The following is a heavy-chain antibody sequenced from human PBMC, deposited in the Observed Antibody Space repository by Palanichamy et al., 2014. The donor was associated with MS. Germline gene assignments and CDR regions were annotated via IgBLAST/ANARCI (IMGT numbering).Heavy chain of an antibody. D-gene: IGHD2-2*01. J-gene: IGHJ4*02. V-gene: IGHV4-31*03. CDR2: MYDSGST. CDR1: GGSISSGGYY. Sequence: QVQLQESGPGLVKPSQTLSLTCTVSGGSISSGGYYWSWIRQHPGKGLEWIGHMYDSGSTYYNLALRSRVTISVDTSKNQFSLKLRSVTAADTAVYYCARGGWGRYCSNTSCYLPNYWGQGARVTVSS. CDR3: ARGGWGRYCSNTSCYLPNY.